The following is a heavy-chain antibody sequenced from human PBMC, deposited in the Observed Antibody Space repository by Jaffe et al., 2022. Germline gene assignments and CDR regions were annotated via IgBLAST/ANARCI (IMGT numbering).Heavy chain of an antibody. Sequence: DVQLVESGGGLVQPGGSLGLSCAASGFSVSDNHMTWFRQAPGKGPEWVSVIYRHGFINYEDSVKGRFTLSRDNSKNTLYLQMNSLRAEDTAVYYCARNRPVVGVAYDAFDLWGQGTMVTVSS. V-gene: IGHV3-66*02. CDR3: ARNRPVVGVAYDAFDL. CDR2: IYRHGFI. D-gene: IGHD1-26*01. CDR1: GFSVSDNH. J-gene: IGHJ3*01.